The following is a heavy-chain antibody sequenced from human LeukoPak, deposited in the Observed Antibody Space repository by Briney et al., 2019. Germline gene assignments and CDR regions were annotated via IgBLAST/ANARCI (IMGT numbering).Heavy chain of an antibody. J-gene: IGHJ4*02. CDR2: IYTSGST. V-gene: IGHV4-61*02. Sequence: PSETLSLTCTVSGGSISSGSYYWSWIQQPAGKGLEWIGRIYTSGSTNYNPSLKSRVTISVDTSKNQFSLKLSSVTAADTAVYYCARDGGYDYWGFDYWGQGTLVTVSS. D-gene: IGHD5-12*01. CDR3: ARDGGYDYWGFDY. CDR1: GGSISSGSYY.